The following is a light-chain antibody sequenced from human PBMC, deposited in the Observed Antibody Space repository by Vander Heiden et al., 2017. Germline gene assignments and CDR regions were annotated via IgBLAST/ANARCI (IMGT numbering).Light chain of an antibody. J-gene: IGLJ2*01. CDR2: EVS. CDR3: NSYTSSNTVI. CDR1: SKDVGAYKF. Sequence: HSALTHHVSASWSTGQSSNLSCHGTSKDVGAYKFVSWYQQHPGKVPKLIMYEVSDRPSVVPNRFSGSKSGNTASLTISGLQAEDEADYYCNSYTSSNTVIFGGGTKLTVL. V-gene: IGLV2-14*01.